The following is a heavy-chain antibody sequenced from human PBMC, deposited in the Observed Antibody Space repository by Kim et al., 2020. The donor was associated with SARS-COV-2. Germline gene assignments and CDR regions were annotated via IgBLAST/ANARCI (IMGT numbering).Heavy chain of an antibody. V-gene: IGHV1-46*01. D-gene: IGHD2-2*02. CDR3: ARASPVVVPAAILDY. J-gene: IGHJ4*02. Sequence: QKFQGRVTMTRDTSTSTVYMELSSLRSEDTAVYYCARASPVVVPAAILDYWGQGTLVTVSS.